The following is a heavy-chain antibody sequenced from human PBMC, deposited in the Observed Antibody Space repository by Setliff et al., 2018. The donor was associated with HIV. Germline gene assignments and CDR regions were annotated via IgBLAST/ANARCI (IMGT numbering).Heavy chain of an antibody. CDR2: IYYTGSA. D-gene: IGHD5-12*01. J-gene: IGHJ2*01. V-gene: IGHV4-39*01. Sequence: PSETLSLTCSVSADPITNTLYSWGWIRQPPGKGLECIGTIYYTGSASYNPSLKSRVSMSVDTSKNQFSLKLTSVTAADTAVYHCSRLADGGYDFRGYFDLWGRGTLVTVSS. CDR3: SRLADGGYDFRGYFDL. CDR1: ADPITNTLYS.